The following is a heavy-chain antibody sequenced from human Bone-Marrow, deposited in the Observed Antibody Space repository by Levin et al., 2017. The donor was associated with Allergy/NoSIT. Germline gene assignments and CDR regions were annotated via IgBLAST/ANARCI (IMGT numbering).Heavy chain of an antibody. CDR2: IYGDGAE. J-gene: IGHJ4*02. Sequence: SGPTLVKPTQTLTLTCTFSGFSLSTAEVGVGWIRQPPGKALEWLALIYGDGAERYSPSLKSRLTITKDTSKNQVVLTMTNMDPVDTATYYCVQRGQTTTACDYWGQGTLVTVSS. D-gene: IGHD1-1*01. V-gene: IGHV2-5*02. CDR3: VQRGQTTTACDY. CDR1: GFSLSTAEVG.